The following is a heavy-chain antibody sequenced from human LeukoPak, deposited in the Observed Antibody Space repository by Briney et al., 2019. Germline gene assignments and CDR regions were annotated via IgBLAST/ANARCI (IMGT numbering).Heavy chain of an antibody. CDR2: IWYDGSNK. J-gene: IGHJ6*02. CDR3: ARAIVPAASFVSGHYYYYGMDV. D-gene: IGHD2-2*01. V-gene: IGHV3-33*01. CDR1: GFTFSSYG. Sequence: GRSLRLSCAASGFTFSSYGMHWVRQAPGKGLEWVAVIWYDGSNKYYADSVKGRFTISRDNSKNTLYLQMNSLRAEDTAVYYCARAIVPAASFVSGHYYYYGMDVWGQGTTVTVSS.